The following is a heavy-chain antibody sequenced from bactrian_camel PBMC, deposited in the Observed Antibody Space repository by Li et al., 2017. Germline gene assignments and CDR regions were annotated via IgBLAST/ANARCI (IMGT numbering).Heavy chain of an antibody. J-gene: IGHJ4*01. V-gene: IGHV3S53*01. CDR2: LASDGSS. CDR1: GYSAVTLC. Sequence: VQLVESGGGSAQVGGSLRLSCAAASGYSAVTLCMGWFRQAPGKEREGVASLASDGSSIYANSLKGRFSISKDNARNWLDLQMDSLEPGDTARYYCAADRRRHGPPSLRPGDYSVRGQGTQVTVS. CDR3: AADRRRHGPPSLRPGDYSV. D-gene: IGHD2*01.